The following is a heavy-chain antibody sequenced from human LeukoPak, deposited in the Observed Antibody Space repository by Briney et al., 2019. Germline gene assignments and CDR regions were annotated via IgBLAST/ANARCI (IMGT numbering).Heavy chain of an antibody. V-gene: IGHV4-39*07. CDR2: IYYSGNT. CDR1: GVSISSSNSY. Sequence: PSETLSLTCTVSGVSISSSNSYWGWLRQPPGKGLEWIGSIYYSGNTYYNASLKSQVSISIDTSKNQFSLKLSSVTAADTAVYYCARDLNLGAFDIWGQGTMVTVSS. J-gene: IGHJ3*02. CDR3: ARDLNLGAFDI.